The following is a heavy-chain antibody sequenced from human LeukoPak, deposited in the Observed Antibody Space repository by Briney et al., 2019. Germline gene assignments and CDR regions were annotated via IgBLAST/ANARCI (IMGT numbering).Heavy chain of an antibody. CDR1: GFTFSTYA. V-gene: IGHV3-53*01. CDR3: ARDSKLGIFDY. J-gene: IGHJ4*02. D-gene: IGHD7-27*01. CDR2: IYSGGST. Sequence: GGSLRLSCVGSGFTFSTYAMSWVRQAPGKGLEWVSVIYSGGSTYYADSVKGRFTISRDNSKNTLYLQMNSLRAEDTAVYYCARDSKLGIFDYWGQGTLVTVSS.